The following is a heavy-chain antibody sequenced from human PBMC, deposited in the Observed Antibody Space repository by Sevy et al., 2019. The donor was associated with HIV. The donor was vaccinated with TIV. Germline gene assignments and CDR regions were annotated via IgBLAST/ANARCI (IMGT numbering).Heavy chain of an antibody. CDR1: GLIFSDYY. D-gene: IGHD2-21*01. Sequence: PGGSLRLSCVGSGLIFSDYYMGWVRQAPGKGLEWVADMSSGNTYTNYADSVKGRFTISRDNAKKSLYLQMKTLRAEDTAVYYCARLRVIASAPYYFDYWGQGALVTVSS. CDR2: MSSGNTYT. J-gene: IGHJ4*02. CDR3: ARLRVIASAPYYFDY. V-gene: IGHV3-11*06.